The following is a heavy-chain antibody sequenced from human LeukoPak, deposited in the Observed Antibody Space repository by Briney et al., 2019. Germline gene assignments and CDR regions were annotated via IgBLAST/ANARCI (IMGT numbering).Heavy chain of an antibody. CDR2: ISGSGGST. CDR3: ARGGSSWYLNDAFDI. J-gene: IGHJ3*02. CDR1: GFTFSSYA. D-gene: IGHD6-13*01. V-gene: IGHV3-23*01. Sequence: PGGSLRLSCAASGFTFSSYAMSWVRQAPGKGLEWVSAISGSGGSTYYADSVKGRFTISRDNSKNTLYLQMNSLRAEDTAVYYCARGGSSWYLNDAFDIWGQGTMVTVSS.